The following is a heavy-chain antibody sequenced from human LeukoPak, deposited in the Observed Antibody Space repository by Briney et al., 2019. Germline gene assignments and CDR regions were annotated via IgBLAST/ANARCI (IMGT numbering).Heavy chain of an antibody. J-gene: IGHJ4*02. V-gene: IGHV3-7*01. D-gene: IGHD5-12*01. CDR1: GFTFSNYW. Sequence: GGSLRLSCVASGFTFSNYWMTWVRQAPGKGLEWVANIKQDGSEKNYVDSVKGRFTISRDNAKNSLYLQMNSLRAEDTAVYYCASPGDIVATGVLFDYWGQGTLVTVSS. CDR2: IKQDGSEK. CDR3: ASPGDIVATGVLFDY.